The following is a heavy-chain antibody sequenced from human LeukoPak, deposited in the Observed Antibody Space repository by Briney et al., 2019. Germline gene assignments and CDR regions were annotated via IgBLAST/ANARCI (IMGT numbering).Heavy chain of an antibody. Sequence: GGTLRLSCAASGFTFSNYGMNWVRQAPGRGLEWVSGILGGAGSTYYADSVKGRFTISRDNSKNTLYLQMNSLRAEDTAVYYCAHGTVYQLDYWGQGTLVTVSS. D-gene: IGHD2-2*01. V-gene: IGHV3-23*01. CDR2: ILGGAGST. CDR1: GFTFSNYG. CDR3: AHGTVYQLDY. J-gene: IGHJ4*02.